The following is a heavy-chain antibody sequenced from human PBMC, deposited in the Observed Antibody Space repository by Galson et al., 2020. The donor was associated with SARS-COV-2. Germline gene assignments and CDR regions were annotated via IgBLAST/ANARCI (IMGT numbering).Heavy chain of an antibody. J-gene: IGHJ6*02. Sequence: TGGSLRLSCAASGSTFSDYSMSWIRQAPGKGLEWVSYISSSGSTIYYADSVKGRFTISRDNAKNSLYLQMNSLRAEDTAVYYCARVIEFTIFGVVINYYYYGMDVWGQGTTVTVSS. CDR2: ISSSGSTI. CDR3: ARVIEFTIFGVVINYYYYGMDV. CDR1: GSTFSDYS. V-gene: IGHV3-11*01. D-gene: IGHD3-3*01.